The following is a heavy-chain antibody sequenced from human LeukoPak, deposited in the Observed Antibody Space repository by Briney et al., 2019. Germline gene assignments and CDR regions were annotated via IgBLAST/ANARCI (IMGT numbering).Heavy chain of an antibody. CDR1: GFTFSSYA. D-gene: IGHD1-1*01. CDR2: ISGSGGRT. V-gene: IGHV3-23*01. Sequence: TGGSLRLSCAASGFTFSSYAMTWVRQAPGKGLEWVSTISGSGGRTYYADSVKGRFTISRDNSKNTLYLQMNSLRAEDTAVYYCAKDLGYSDFDYWGQGTLVTVSS. CDR3: AKDLGYSDFDY. J-gene: IGHJ4*02.